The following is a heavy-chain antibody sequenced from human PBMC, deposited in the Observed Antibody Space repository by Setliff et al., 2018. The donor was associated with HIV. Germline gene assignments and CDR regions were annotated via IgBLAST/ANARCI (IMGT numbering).Heavy chain of an antibody. D-gene: IGHD3-3*01. CDR2: IYYSGST. CDR3: ARDQSDWFY. J-gene: IGHJ4*02. CDR1: GGSISNSRYY. Sequence: SETLSLTCTVSGGSISNSRYYWSWIRQPPGKGLEWIGGIYYSGSTYYNPSLKSRVTISVDTSKNQFSLKLNSVTAADTAVYYCARDQSDWFYWGQGTLVTVPQ. V-gene: IGHV4-39*07.